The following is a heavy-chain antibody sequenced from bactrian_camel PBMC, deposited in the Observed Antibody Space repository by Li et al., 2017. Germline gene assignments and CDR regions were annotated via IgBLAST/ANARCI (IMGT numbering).Heavy chain of an antibody. CDR3: AAEGKKWGVELTTDVLLEHLEFTY. CDR1: GYTYSDGC. J-gene: IGHJ4*01. CDR2: IYSGGSDT. D-gene: IGHD5*01. Sequence: HVQLVESGGGSVPAGGSLRLSCAASGYTYSDGCVGWVRQAPGKTREAIAAIYSGGSDTFYLDSVKGRFTISKDKSKNTLYLQMNSLKVEDTAVYYCAAEGKKWGVELTTDVLLEHLEFTYWGQGTQVTVS. V-gene: IGHV3S1*01.